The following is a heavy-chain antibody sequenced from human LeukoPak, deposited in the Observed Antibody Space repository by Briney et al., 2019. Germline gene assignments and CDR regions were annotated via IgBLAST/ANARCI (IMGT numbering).Heavy chain of an antibody. CDR2: MNPNSGNT. Sequence: GASVKVSCKASGYTFTSYDINWVRQATGQGLEWMGWMNPNSGNTGYAQKFQGRVTITRNTSISTAYMELSSLRSEDTAVYYCARVARNYYGSGSHIDYWGQGTLVTVSS. V-gene: IGHV1-8*03. J-gene: IGHJ4*02. D-gene: IGHD3-10*01. CDR3: ARVARNYYGSGSHIDY. CDR1: GYTFTSYD.